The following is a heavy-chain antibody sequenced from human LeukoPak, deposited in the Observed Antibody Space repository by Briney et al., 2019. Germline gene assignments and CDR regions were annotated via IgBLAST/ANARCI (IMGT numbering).Heavy chain of an antibody. J-gene: IGHJ4*02. CDR2: ISWNSGSM. D-gene: IGHD6-13*01. CDR3: ARDLIAAAKVFGC. CDR1: GFIFDDYA. Sequence: GGSLRLSCAASGFIFDDYAVHWVRQAPGKGLEWVSGISWNSGSMEYADSVKGRFTISRDNAKNSLYLQMNSLRAEDTAVYYCARDLIAAAKVFGCWGQGTLVTVSS. V-gene: IGHV3-9*01.